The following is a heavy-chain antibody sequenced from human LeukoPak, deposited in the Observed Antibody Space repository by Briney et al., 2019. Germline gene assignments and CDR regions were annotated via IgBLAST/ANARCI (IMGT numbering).Heavy chain of an antibody. CDR2: IRYDGSNK. CDR3: AGITMVRGVHPRHGY. CDR1: GFTFSSYG. V-gene: IGHV3-30*02. Sequence: TGGSLRLSCAASGFTFSSYGMHWVRQAPGKGLEWVAFIRYDGSNKYYADSVKGRFTISRDNSKNTLYLQMNSLRAEDTAVYYCAGITMVRGVHPRHGYWGQGTLVTVSS. D-gene: IGHD3-10*01. J-gene: IGHJ4*02.